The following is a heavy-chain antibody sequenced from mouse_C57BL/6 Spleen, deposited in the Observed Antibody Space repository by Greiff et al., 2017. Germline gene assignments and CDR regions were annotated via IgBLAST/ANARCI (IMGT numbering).Heavy chain of an antibody. CDR1: GFTFSDYG. D-gene: IGHD2-3*01. CDR3: ARHDGYYYAMDY. Sequence: EVKVVESGGGLVQPGGSLKLSCAASGFTFSDYGMAWVRQAPRKGPEWVAFISNLAYSIYYADTVTGRFTISRENAKNTLYLEMSSLRSEDTAMYYCARHDGYYYAMDYWGQGTSVTVSS. CDR2: ISNLAYSI. J-gene: IGHJ4*01. V-gene: IGHV5-15*01.